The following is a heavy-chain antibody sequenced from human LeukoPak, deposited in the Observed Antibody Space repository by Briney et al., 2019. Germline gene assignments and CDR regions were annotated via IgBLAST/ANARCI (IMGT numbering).Heavy chain of an antibody. J-gene: IGHJ4*02. V-gene: IGHV3-30*03. CDR1: GFTFSSYG. Sequence: GRSLRLSCAASGFTFSSYGMHWVRQAPGKGLEWVAVISYDGSNKYYADSVKGRFTISRDNAKNTLYLQMNSLRAEDTAVYYCAREAPALYYFDYWGQGTLVTVSS. D-gene: IGHD2/OR15-2a*01. CDR2: ISYDGSNK. CDR3: AREAPALYYFDY.